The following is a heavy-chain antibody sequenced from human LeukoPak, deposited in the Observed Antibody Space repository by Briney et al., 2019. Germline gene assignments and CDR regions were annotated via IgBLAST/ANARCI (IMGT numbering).Heavy chain of an antibody. CDR2: INHSGST. V-gene: IGHV4-34*01. CDR1: GFTFSSYA. Sequence: LSCAASGFTFSSYAMRWVRQPPGKGLEWIGEINHSGSTNYNPSLKSRVTISVDTSKNQFSLKLSSVTAADTAVYYCARGGAAAGTGYWGQGTLVTVSS. CDR3: ARGGAAAGTGY. D-gene: IGHD6-13*01. J-gene: IGHJ4*02.